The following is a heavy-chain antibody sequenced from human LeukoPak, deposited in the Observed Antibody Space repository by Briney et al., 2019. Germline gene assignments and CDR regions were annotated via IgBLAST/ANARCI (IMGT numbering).Heavy chain of an antibody. V-gene: IGHV3-23*01. CDR3: AKDDDWLRFEH. Sequence: GGSLRLSCAASGFTFSSYWMHWVRQAPGKGLEWVSGISGSGSDGSTYYADSVKGRFTIARDNSNHMLYLQMNSLIAEDTAIYYCAKDDDWLRFEHWGRGTPVSVSS. J-gene: IGHJ4*02. CDR1: GFTFSSYW. D-gene: IGHD5-12*01. CDR2: ISGSGSDGST.